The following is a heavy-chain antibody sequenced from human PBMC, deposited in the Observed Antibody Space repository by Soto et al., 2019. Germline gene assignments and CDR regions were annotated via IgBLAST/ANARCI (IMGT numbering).Heavy chain of an antibody. V-gene: IGHV4-30-4*01. J-gene: IGHJ4*02. CDR1: GGSISSGDYY. CDR3: ASRLIPNDYEASYFDY. Sequence: PSETLSLTCTVSGGSISSGDYYWSWIRQPPGKGLEWIGYIYYSGSTYYNPSLKNRDTISVDTSKNQFSLKMNTVTAADSALFYCASRLIPNDYEASYFDYWGQGTLVTAPQ. CDR2: IYYSGST. D-gene: IGHD4-17*01.